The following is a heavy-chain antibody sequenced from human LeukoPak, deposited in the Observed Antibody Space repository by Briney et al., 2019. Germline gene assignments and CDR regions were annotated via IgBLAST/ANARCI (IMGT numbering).Heavy chain of an antibody. CDR2: IYYSEST. CDR1: GGSISRSSYY. J-gene: IGHJ5*02. D-gene: IGHD3-22*01. Sequence: PADTESLTCTVSGGSISRSSYYWAWIRQPPGKGLERIGRIYYSESTYYNPSLKSRVTISVDTSKNQFSLKLSSVTAADTAVYYCARVIHDSSGYYPNWFDPWGQGTLVTVSS. V-gene: IGHV4-39*07. CDR3: ARVIHDSSGYYPNWFDP.